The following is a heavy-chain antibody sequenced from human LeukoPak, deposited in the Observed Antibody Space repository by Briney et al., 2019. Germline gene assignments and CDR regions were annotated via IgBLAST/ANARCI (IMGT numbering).Heavy chain of an antibody. J-gene: IGHJ4*02. V-gene: IGHV3-48*03. D-gene: IGHD3-10*01. CDR3: AGPITMVRGVHG. Sequence: QPGGSLRLSCAASGFTISSYEMNWVRQAPGKGLEWVSYISSSGSTIYYADSVKGRFTISRDNAKNSLYLQMNSLRAEDTAVYYCAGPITMVRGVHGWGQGTLVTVSS. CDR1: GFTISSYE. CDR2: ISSSGSTI.